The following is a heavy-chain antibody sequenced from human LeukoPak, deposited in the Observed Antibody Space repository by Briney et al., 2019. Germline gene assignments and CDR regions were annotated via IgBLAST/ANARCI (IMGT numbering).Heavy chain of an antibody. D-gene: IGHD4-23*01. CDR2: MNPNSGNT. J-gene: IGHJ6*02. V-gene: IGHV1-8*01. Sequence: ASVKVSCKASGYSFTTYDINWVRQATGQGLEWMGWMNPNSGNTGYAQRFQGRVTMTRDTSISTAYMELNSLRADDTAVYYCAKARAGGNSNGLDVWGQGTTVTVSS. CDR1: GYSFTTYD. CDR3: AKARAGGNSNGLDV.